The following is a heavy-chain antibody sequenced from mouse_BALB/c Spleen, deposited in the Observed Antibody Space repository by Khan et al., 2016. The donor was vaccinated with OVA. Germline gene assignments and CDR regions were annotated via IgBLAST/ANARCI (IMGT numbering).Heavy chain of an antibody. CDR2: ISSGGTT. CDR1: GFTFSSYV. CDR3: AREAYRYDEYYFDY. V-gene: IGHV5-6-5*01. J-gene: IGHJ2*01. D-gene: IGHD2-14*01. Sequence: EVQVVESGGDLVKPGGSLKLSCAVSGFTFSSYVMSWVRQTPEKRLEWVASISSGGTTAYPDNVKGRFTISRDNARNIMYLQMSSLRSEYTAMYYCAREAYRYDEYYFDYWGQGTTLTVSS.